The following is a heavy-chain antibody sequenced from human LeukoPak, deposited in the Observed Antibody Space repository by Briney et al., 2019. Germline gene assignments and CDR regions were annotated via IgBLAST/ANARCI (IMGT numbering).Heavy chain of an antibody. CDR3: ARAKGVAVAGTWWLSNYFDY. CDR2: INPNSGGT. D-gene: IGHD6-19*01. V-gene: IGHV1-2*02. CDR1: GYTFTGYY. Sequence: ASVKVSCKASGYTFTGYYMHWVRQAPGQGLEWMGWINPNSGGTNYAQKFQGRVTMTRDTSISTAYMELSRLRSYDTAVYYCARAKGVAVAGTWWLSNYFDYWGQGTLVTVSS. J-gene: IGHJ4*02.